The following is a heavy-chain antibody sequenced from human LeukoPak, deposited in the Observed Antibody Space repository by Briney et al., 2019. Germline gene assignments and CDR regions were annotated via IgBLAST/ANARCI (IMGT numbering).Heavy chain of an antibody. D-gene: IGHD2-2*02. CDR2: IYHSGST. CDR1: GHSIINSNY. CDR3: AREDPIVVVPAAIRGDAFDI. J-gene: IGHJ3*02. Sequence: KTSETLSLTCTVSGHSIINSNYWGWIRQPPGKGLEWIGSIYHSGSTYYNPSLKSRVTISVDTSKNQFSLKLNSVTAADTAVYYCAREDPIVVVPAAIRGDAFDIWGQGTMVTVSS. V-gene: IGHV4-38-2*02.